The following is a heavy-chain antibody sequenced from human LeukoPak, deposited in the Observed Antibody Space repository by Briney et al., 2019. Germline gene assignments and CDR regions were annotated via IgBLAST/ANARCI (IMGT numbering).Heavy chain of an antibody. Sequence: SETLSLTCPASGGSISSYSWSWIRQPPGKGLEWIAYIYYSGSTNYNPSLKSRVTISVDTSKNQFYLKLSSVTAADTAVYYCARTYYDSGGNWFDPWGQGTLVTVFS. V-gene: IGHV4-59*01. J-gene: IGHJ5*02. CDR1: GGSISSYS. D-gene: IGHD3-16*01. CDR3: ARTYYDSGGNWFDP. CDR2: IYYSGST.